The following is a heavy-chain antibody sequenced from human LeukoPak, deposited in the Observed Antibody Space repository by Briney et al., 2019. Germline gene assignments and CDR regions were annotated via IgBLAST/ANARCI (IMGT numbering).Heavy chain of an antibody. D-gene: IGHD3-22*01. V-gene: IGHV1-46*01. CDR2: ITPSGDSI. CDR1: GYNFTNYY. Sequence: ASVKVSCKASGYNFTNYYMHWVRQAPGQGLEWMGIITPSGDSISYAQKLQGRVTMTRDMSTTTVYMELSSLGSEDTAVYYCARNGYYDTSGYFYYYYYMDVWGKGTTVTVSS. J-gene: IGHJ6*03. CDR3: ARNGYYDTSGYFYYYYYMDV.